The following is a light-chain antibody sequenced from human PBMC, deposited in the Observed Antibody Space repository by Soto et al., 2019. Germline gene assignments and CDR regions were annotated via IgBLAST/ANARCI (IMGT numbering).Light chain of an antibody. CDR2: GAS. V-gene: IGKV3-15*01. Sequence: IVMTQSPATLSVSPGERATHSCRASQTISANLAWYQQRPGQAPSLLIYGASTRATGIPARFGGRWSGTEFTLTITVLHSEDFAVYHCQQYNNWPPLTFGGGTKVEIK. J-gene: IGKJ4*01. CDR1: QTISAN. CDR3: QQYNNWPPLT.